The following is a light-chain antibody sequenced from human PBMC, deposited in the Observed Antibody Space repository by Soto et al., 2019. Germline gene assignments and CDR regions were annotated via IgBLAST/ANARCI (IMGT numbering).Light chain of an antibody. CDR2: AAS. Sequence: EIVLTQSPGTLSLSPGERATLSCRASQSINSRYLAWYQQKPGQAPRLLIYAASSRATGIPDRFSGSGSGTDFTLTISRLAPEDFAVYYCQQFGSSPGFTFGPGTKVDIK. V-gene: IGKV3-20*01. J-gene: IGKJ3*01. CDR3: QQFGSSPGFT. CDR1: QSINSRY.